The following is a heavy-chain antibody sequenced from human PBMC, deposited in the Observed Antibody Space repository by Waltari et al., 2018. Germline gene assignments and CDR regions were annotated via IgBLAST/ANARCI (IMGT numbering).Heavy chain of an antibody. CDR1: GLTFSRYY. D-gene: IGHD3-16*01. V-gene: IGHV3-64D*06. CDR2: LDNDGSRT. CDR3: GNGGGGPIPFNY. Sequence: EVQLVESGGGLVQPGGSLRLSCSASGLTFSRYYMHWMRQAPGKGLEYVSSLDNDGSRTYYADSVRGRFTISRDNSINTLYLQMSSLRPEDTALYYCGNGGGGPIPFNYWGQGTLVTVSS. J-gene: IGHJ4*02.